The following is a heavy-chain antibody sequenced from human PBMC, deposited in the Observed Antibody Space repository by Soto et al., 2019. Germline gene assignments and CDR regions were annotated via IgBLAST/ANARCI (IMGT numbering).Heavy chain of an antibody. D-gene: IGHD7-27*01. J-gene: IGHJ2*01. V-gene: IGHV3-13*01. CDR1: GFTFSNSD. CDR2: IGTVGDT. Sequence: EVNLVESGGGLVRPGGSLRLSCAASGFTFSNSDMHWVRQTTVKGLEWLSGIGTVGDTYYPPAVRGRFTISRENAKNSLYLQMDGLRAEDTAVYFCARGTGAQLMYFDLGARGTLVTVSS. CDR3: ARGTGAQLMYFDL.